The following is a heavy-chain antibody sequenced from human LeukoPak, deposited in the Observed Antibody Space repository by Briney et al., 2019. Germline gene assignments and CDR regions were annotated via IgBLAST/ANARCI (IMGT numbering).Heavy chain of an antibody. V-gene: IGHV1-8*02. CDR2: MNPNSGNT. J-gene: IGHJ4*02. CDR1: GYTFTTYD. Sequence: ASVKVSCKASGYTFTTYDIHWVRQAPGQGLERMGWMNPNSGNTGYAQKFQGRVTMTRNTSISTAYMELSSLRSEDTAVYYCARVGRDGYNSHWGQGTLVTVSS. D-gene: IGHD5-24*01. CDR3: ARVGRDGYNSH.